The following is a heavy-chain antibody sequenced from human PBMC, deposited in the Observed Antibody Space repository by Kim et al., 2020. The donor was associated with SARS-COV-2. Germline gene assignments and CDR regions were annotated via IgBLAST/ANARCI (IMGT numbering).Heavy chain of an antibody. V-gene: IGHV3-30*07. CDR3: ARDLDYYGSGSYYKGGFDY. Sequence: QLTISRDNAKNTRYLQMNSLRAEDTAVYYCARDLDYYGSGSYYKGGFDYWGQGTLVTVSS. J-gene: IGHJ4*02. D-gene: IGHD3-10*01.